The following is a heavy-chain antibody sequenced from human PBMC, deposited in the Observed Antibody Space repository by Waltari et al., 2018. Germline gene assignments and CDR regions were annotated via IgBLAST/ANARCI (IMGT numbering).Heavy chain of an antibody. J-gene: IGHJ4*02. Sequence: EVQLVESGGGFVHPGGALRLSCAASGFAVRCYHMAWVRQAPGKGLEWVSIIYSAGSTYYEDSVMGRFTISRDISKNTLHLQMNRLTTEDTATYYCATARDEQTAMVYFDHWGEGSLVSVSS. CDR2: IYSAGST. CDR1: GFAVRCYH. CDR3: ATARDEQTAMVYFDH. V-gene: IGHV3-66*02. D-gene: IGHD5-18*01.